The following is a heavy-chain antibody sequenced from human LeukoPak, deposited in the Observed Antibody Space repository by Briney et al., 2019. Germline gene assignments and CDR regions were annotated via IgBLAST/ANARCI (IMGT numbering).Heavy chain of an antibody. Sequence: GSSVKVSCKASGGTFSSYAISWVRQAPGQGLEWMGRIIPIFGTANYARKFQGRVTITTDESTSTAYMELSSLRSEDTAVSYCARGYGDYEERFDPWGQGTLVTVSS. CDR3: ARGYGDYEERFDP. V-gene: IGHV1-69*05. J-gene: IGHJ5*02. CDR1: GGTFSSYA. D-gene: IGHD4-17*01. CDR2: IIPIFGTA.